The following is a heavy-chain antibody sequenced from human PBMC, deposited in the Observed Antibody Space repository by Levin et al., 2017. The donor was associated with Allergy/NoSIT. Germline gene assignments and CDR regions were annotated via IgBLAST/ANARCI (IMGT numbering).Heavy chain of an antibody. Sequence: SETLSLTCTVSGGSISSYYWSWIRQPPGKGLEWIGYIYYSGSTNYNPSLKSRVTISVDTSKNQFSLKLSSVTAADTAVYYCARGSGEQLAWGFWFDPWGQGTLVTVSS. D-gene: IGHD6-6*01. CDR1: GGSISSYY. CDR3: ARGSGEQLAWGFWFDP. J-gene: IGHJ5*02. CDR2: IYYSGST. V-gene: IGHV4-59*01.